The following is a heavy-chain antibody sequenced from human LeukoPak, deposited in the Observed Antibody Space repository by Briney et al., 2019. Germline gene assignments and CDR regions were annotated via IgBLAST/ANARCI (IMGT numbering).Heavy chain of an antibody. CDR1: GFTFSDYY. V-gene: IGHV3-11*01. CDR2: ITSGGTK. CDR3: ANEIRPNDY. Sequence: GGSLRLSCAASGFTFSDYYMSWIRQAPGKGLEWVSYITSGGTKYYADSVKGRFTISRDNSKNTLYLQMNSLRAEDTAVYYCANEIRPNDYWGQGTQVTVSS. J-gene: IGHJ4*02. D-gene: IGHD4-17*01.